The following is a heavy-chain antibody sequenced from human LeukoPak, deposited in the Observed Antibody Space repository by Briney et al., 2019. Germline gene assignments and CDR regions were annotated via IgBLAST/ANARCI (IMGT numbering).Heavy chain of an antibody. V-gene: IGHV3-30*18. CDR1: GFTFSSYG. Sequence: PGRSLRLSCAASGFTFSSYGMHWVRQAPGKGLEWVAVISYDGSNKYYADSVKGRFTISRDNSKNTLYLQMNSLRAEDTAVYYCAKDRSSRLPYYYYYGMDVWGQGTTVTVSS. CDR2: ISYDGSNK. J-gene: IGHJ6*02. CDR3: AKDRSSRLPYYYYYGMDV. D-gene: IGHD5-12*01.